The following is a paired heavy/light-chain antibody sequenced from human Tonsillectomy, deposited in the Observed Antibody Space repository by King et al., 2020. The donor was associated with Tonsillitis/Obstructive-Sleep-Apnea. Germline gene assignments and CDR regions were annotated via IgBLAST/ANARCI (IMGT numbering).Light chain of an antibody. CDR3: SSYAGSKYLV. CDR1: SSDVGGYNY. Sequence: QSALTQPPSASGSPGQSVTISCTGTSSDVGGYNYVSWYQQHPGKAPKLMIYEVTKRPSGVPDRFSGSKSGNTASLTVSGLQAEDEANYYCSSYAGSKYLVFGGGTKVTVL. V-gene: IGLV2-8*01. J-gene: IGLJ3*02. CDR2: EVT.
Heavy chain of an antibody. D-gene: IGHD6-13*01. J-gene: IGHJ4*02. CDR1: GFTFSDYY. V-gene: IGHV3-11*05. CDR2: ISTSSTYT. CDR3: ARDPVGSSWCDY. Sequence: QVQLVESGGGLVKPGGSLRLSCAASGFTFSDYYMSWIRQAPGKGLEWVSYISTSSTYTKYADSVEGRFTISRDNSKNSLYLQMNSLRADDTAVYYCARDPVGSSWCDYWGQGTLVTVSS.